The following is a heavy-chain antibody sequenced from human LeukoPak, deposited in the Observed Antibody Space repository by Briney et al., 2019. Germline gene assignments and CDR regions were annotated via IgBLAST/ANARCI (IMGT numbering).Heavy chain of an antibody. CDR3: ARDLRSWYDILTGYYYYYYMDV. CDR2: IIPIFGTA. J-gene: IGHJ6*03. CDR1: GGTFSRYA. Sequence: GASVKVSCKASGGTFSRYAISWVRQAPGQGFEWMGRIIPIFGTANYAQKFQGRVTITTDESTSTAYMELSSLRSEDTAVYYCARDLRSWYDILTGYYYYYYMDVWGKGTTVTVSS. V-gene: IGHV1-69*05. D-gene: IGHD3-9*01.